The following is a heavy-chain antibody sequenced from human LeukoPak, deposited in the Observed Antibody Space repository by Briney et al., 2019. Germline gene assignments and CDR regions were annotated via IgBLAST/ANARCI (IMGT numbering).Heavy chain of an antibody. V-gene: IGHV3-23*01. CDR2: IVSDGYKA. J-gene: IGHJ5*02. D-gene: IGHD2-15*01. Sequence: GSLRLSFSASWFTFSSYAMNWGRPAPGKGLEWVSTIVSDGYKAYYADSVKGRFAISRDNSKNTLYLQMNNLRVEDTAVYYCAKDIVFLFGDPWGQGTLVTVSS. CDR3: AKDIVFLFGDP. CDR1: WFTFSSYA.